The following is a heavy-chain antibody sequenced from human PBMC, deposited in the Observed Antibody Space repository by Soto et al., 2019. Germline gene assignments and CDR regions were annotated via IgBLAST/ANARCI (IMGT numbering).Heavy chain of an antibody. J-gene: IGHJ4*02. D-gene: IGHD5-12*01. V-gene: IGHV3-48*03. CDR1: GFTFSSYE. Sequence: EAQLVESGGGLVQPGGSLRLSCVASGFTFSSYEMNWVRQAPGKGLEWISYISSSGSTIYYPDSVRGRFTISRDNAKDSLYLQMDSLRVEDTAVYYCARDSKAVATHWGQGTLVTVSS. CDR2: ISSSGSTI. CDR3: ARDSKAVATH.